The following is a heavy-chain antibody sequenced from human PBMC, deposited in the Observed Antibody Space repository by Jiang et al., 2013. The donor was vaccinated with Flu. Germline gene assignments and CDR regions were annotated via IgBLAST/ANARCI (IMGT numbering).Heavy chain of an antibody. V-gene: IGHV3-23*01. D-gene: IGHD1-26*01. CDR3: AILRRVISGGSYDY. J-gene: IGHJ4*02. CDR1: GFTFSSYA. Sequence: EVQLLESGGGLVQPGGSLRLSCAASGFTFSSYAVSWVRQAPGKGLEWVSAISGSGGSTYYADSVKGRFTISRDNSKNTLYLQMNSLRAEDTAVYYCAILRRVISGGSYDYWGQGPWSPSPQ. CDR2: ISGSGGST.